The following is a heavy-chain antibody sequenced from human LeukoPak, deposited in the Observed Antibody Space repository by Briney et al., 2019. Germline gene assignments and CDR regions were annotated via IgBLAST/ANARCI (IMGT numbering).Heavy chain of an antibody. J-gene: IGHJ4*02. D-gene: IGHD6-13*01. Sequence: ISSSSSYTDYADSVKGRFTISRDNAQNALFLQMNSLRAEDTAVYYCAAGTAADYWGQGTLVTVSS. CDR3: AAGTAADY. CDR2: ISSSSSYT. V-gene: IGHV3-11*03.